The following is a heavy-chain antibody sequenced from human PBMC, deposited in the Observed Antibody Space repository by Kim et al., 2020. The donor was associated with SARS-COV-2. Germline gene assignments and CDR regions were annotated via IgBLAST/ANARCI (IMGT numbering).Heavy chain of an antibody. J-gene: IGHJ5*02. CDR3: ARGVSSAWTLRAWFDP. CDR2: VDHSGTT. D-gene: IGHD3-22*01. CDR1: GASISSSSC. V-gene: IGHV4-4*02. Sequence: SETLSLTCVVSGASISSSSCWRWVRQPPGKGLEWIGEVDHSGTTSYNVSLKNRVSILVDKSKNQFSFRLTSVSAADTAVYYCARGVSSAWTLRAWFDPWG.